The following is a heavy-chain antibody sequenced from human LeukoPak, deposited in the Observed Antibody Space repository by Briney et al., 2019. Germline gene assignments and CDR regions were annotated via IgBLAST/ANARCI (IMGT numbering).Heavy chain of an antibody. CDR2: INHSGST. CDR1: GGSFSGYY. Sequence: SETLSLTCAVYGGSFSGYYWSWIRQPPGKGLEWIGEINHSGSTNYNPSLKSRVTISVDTSKNQFSLKLSSVTAADTAVYYCASWQLVRRAFDYWGQGTLVTVSS. D-gene: IGHD6-13*01. V-gene: IGHV4-34*01. J-gene: IGHJ4*02. CDR3: ASWQLVRRAFDY.